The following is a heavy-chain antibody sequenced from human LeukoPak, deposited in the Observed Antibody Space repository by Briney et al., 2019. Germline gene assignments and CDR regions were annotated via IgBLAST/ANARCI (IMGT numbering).Heavy chain of an antibody. Sequence: SETLSLTCTVSGGSISSYYWSWIRQAPGKGLEWIGYIYYSESTNYNPSLKSRVTISVDTSKNKFSLKLRSVTAADTAVYYCARVTGYMIEDYFDYWGQGILVTVSS. V-gene: IGHV4-59*01. J-gene: IGHJ4*02. D-gene: IGHD3-9*01. CDR3: ARVTGYMIEDYFDY. CDR2: IYYSEST. CDR1: GGSISSYY.